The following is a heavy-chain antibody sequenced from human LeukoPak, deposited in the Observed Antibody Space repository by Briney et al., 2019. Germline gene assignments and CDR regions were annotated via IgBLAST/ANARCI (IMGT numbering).Heavy chain of an antibody. CDR3: ARQSGYDYGTNWFDP. CDR2: TSSSGSTT. Sequence: GGSLRLPCAASGFTFSSYEMNWVRQAPGKGLEWVSYTSSSGSTTYYADSVKGRFTISRDNAKNSLYLQMNSLRAEDTAVYYCARQSGYDYGTNWFDPWGQGTLVTVSS. J-gene: IGHJ5*02. V-gene: IGHV3-48*03. D-gene: IGHD5-18*01. CDR1: GFTFSSYE.